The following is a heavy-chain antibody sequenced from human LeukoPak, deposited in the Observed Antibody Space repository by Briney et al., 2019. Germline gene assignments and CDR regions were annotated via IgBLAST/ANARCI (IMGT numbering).Heavy chain of an antibody. CDR3: ARRPIVGSTGFYFDP. V-gene: IGHV4-39*01. D-gene: IGHD1-26*01. Sequence: PSETLSLTCNVSGCSISTTTNSWGWAWVRQRPTKGLEWIGSSYYGGSPYYTPSLKSRVTISVDTSKNQFSLKLASLTAADTAVYYCARRPIVGSTGFYFDPWGPGSLVTVSS. CDR1: GCSISTTTNS. J-gene: IGHJ5*02. CDR2: SYYGGSP.